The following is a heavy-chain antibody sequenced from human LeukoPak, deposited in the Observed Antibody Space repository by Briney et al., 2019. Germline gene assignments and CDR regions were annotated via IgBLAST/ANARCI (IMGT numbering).Heavy chain of an antibody. CDR3: ARRLDL. CDR2: INHSGST. J-gene: IGHJ2*01. CDR1: GGPFSGYY. V-gene: IGHV4-34*01. Sequence: SETLSLTCAVYGGPFSGYYWSWIRQPPGKGLEWIGEINHSGSTNYNPSLKSRVTISVDTSKNQFSLKLSSVTAADTAAYYCARRLDLWGRGTLVTVSS.